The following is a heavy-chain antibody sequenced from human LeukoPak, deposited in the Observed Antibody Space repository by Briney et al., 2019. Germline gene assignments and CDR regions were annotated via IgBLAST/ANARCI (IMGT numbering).Heavy chain of an antibody. CDR3: ARGWIGPYYYYYGMDV. CDR1: GGSFSGYY. D-gene: IGHD3-10*01. J-gene: IGHJ6*02. Sequence: SETLSLTCAVYGGSFSGYYWSWIRQPPGKGLEWIGEINHSGSTNYNPSLKSRVTISVDTSENQFSLKLSSVTAADTAVYYCARGWIGPYYYYYGMDVWGQGTTVTVSS. CDR2: INHSGST. V-gene: IGHV4-34*01.